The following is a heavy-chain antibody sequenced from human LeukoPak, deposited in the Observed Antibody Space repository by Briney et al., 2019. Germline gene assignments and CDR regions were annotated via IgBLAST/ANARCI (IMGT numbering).Heavy chain of an antibody. D-gene: IGHD1-26*01. J-gene: IGHJ4*02. CDR1: GGSITHFY. CDR3: AREKRVVGAPHFDS. V-gene: IGHV4-59*01. CDR2: IYHSGTT. Sequence: SETLSLTCNVSGGSITHFYWSWIRQPPGMGLEWIGYIYHSGTTNYSPSLKSRVTLSVDTSKSQFSLRLDSVTAADTAVYYCAREKRVVGAPHFDSWGQGTLVTVSS.